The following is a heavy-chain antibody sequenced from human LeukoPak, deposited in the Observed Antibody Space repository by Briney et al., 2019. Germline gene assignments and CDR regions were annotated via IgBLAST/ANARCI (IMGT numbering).Heavy chain of an antibody. CDR3: GRAPGYSSGRRYFDY. CDR2: INHSGST. CDR1: GGSFSGYY. J-gene: IGHJ4*02. D-gene: IGHD6-19*01. V-gene: IGHV4-34*01. Sequence: PSETLSLTCAVYGGSFSGYYWSWIRQPPGKGLEWIGEINHSGSTNYNPSLKSRVTISVDTSKNQFSLKLSSVTAADTAVYYCGRAPGYSSGRRYFDYWGQGTLVTVSS.